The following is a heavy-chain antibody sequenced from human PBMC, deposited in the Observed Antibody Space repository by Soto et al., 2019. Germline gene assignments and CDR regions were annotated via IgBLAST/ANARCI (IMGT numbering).Heavy chain of an antibody. V-gene: IGHV3-15*07. CDR2: IKSKTDGGTT. Sequence: GGSLRLSCAASGFTFSNAWINWVRQAPGKGLEWVGRIKSKTDGGTTDFAAPVKGRFAISRDDSKNTVYLQMNSLKTEDTGIYYCAKDYSSGYYAFDIWGRGTMVTVSS. CDR1: GFTFSNAW. CDR3: AKDYSSGYYAFDI. D-gene: IGHD3-22*01. J-gene: IGHJ3*02.